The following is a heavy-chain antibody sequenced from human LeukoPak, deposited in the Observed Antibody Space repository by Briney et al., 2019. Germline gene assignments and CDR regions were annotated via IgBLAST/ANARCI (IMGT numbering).Heavy chain of an antibody. J-gene: IGHJ4*02. Sequence: GGSLRLSCVTSGFIFNKYAMSWARQTPGKGLEWVARIHGHDGATYYPDSVRGRFTISRDTSKNTVFLQLNNLRAEDTAIYYCARDGAVTGGYLDFWGQGTLVSVSS. V-gene: IGHV3-23*01. CDR2: IHGHDGAT. D-gene: IGHD3-10*01. CDR1: GFIFNKYA. CDR3: ARDGAVTGGYLDF.